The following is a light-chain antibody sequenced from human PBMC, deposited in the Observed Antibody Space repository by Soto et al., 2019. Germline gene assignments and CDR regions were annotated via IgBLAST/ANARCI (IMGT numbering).Light chain of an antibody. J-gene: IGKJ1*01. Sequence: DIQMTQSPSTLSASVGDRVIITCRASRSISDYLAWYQQKPGKAPKLLIYDASNLESGVPSTFSGSGSGTEFTLTIGSLQPDDFATYYCLQDINYPWTFGQGTKVDIK. CDR3: LQDINYPWT. CDR1: RSISDY. V-gene: IGKV1-5*01. CDR2: DAS.